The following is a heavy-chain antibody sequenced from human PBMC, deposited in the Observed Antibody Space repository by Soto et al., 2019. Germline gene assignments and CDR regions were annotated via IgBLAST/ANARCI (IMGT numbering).Heavy chain of an antibody. D-gene: IGHD6-6*01. CDR3: ARGRDGDY. V-gene: IGHV1-18*01. CDR1: GYAFTTYG. Sequence: QVHLVQSGAEVKKPGASVKVSCKGSGYAFTTYGITWVRQAPGQGLEWMGWISAHNGNTNYAQKLQGRVTVTRDTSPSTAYMELRRLRSDDTAVYYCARGRDGDYWGQGALVTVSS. J-gene: IGHJ4*02. CDR2: ISAHNGNT.